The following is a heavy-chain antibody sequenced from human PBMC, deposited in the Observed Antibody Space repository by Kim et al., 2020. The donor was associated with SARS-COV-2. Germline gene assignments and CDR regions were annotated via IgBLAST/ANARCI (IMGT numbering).Heavy chain of an antibody. Sequence: GGSLRLSCAASGFTFSSYAMHWVRQAPGKGPEYVSAISSNGGSTYYANSVKGRFTISRDNSKNTLYLQMGSLRAEDMAVYYCASDSSGYYYVRGTAFDIWGQGTMVTVSS. D-gene: IGHD3-22*01. CDR3: ASDSSGYYYVRGTAFDI. J-gene: IGHJ3*02. V-gene: IGHV3-64*01. CDR2: ISSNGGST. CDR1: GFTFSSYA.